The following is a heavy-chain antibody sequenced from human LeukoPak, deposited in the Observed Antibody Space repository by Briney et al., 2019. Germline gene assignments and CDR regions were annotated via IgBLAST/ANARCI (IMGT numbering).Heavy chain of an antibody. J-gene: IGHJ6*03. V-gene: IGHV4-59*01. D-gene: IGHD6-19*01. CDR1: GGSISSYY. CDR2: IYYSGST. CDR3: ARVGKAVAGNYYYYMDV. Sequence: SETLSLTCTVSGGSISSYYWSWIRQPPGKGLEWIGYIYYSGSTNYNPSLKSRVTISVDTSKNQFSLKLSSVTTADTAVYYCARVGKAVAGNYYYYMDVWGKGTMVTVSS.